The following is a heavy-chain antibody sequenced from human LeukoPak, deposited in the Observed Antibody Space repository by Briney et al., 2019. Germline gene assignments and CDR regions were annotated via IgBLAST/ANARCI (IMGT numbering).Heavy chain of an antibody. Sequence: RSGGSLRLSCAASGFTVSAYAMAWVRQAPGKGLEWVSTIYDDNTYYADSVKGRFAISTDNSKNTLYLQMNSLRVEDTAVYFCAARKVRGVWFYLDYWGQGTLVTVSS. D-gene: IGHD3-10*01. V-gene: IGHV3-23*01. CDR2: IYDDNT. J-gene: IGHJ4*02. CDR3: AARKVRGVWFYLDY. CDR1: GFTVSAYA.